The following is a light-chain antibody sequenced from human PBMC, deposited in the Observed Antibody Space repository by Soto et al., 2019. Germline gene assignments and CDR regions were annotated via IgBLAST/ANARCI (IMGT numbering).Light chain of an antibody. V-gene: IGKV1-27*01. CDR2: AAS. CDR3: QKYNSASLS. Sequence: IQMTQSPSSLSASVGDRVTITCRASQGIINCLAWYQQKPGKAPKLLIYAASTLQSGVTSRFSGSGSGTDFTLTISGLQPEDVATYYCQKYNSASLSFGGGTKVGIK. J-gene: IGKJ4*01. CDR1: QGIINC.